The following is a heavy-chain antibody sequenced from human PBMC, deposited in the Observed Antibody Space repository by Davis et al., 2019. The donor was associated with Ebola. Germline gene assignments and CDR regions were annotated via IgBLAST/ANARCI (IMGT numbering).Heavy chain of an antibody. J-gene: IGHJ6*04. Sequence: GGSLRLSCVASGFTFSRYDMNWVRQAPGKGLEWVSYISSGRTTLKYADSVKGRFTISRDNSNNTLYLQMNSLRVEDTAVYYCAKGGSGWPSDYSYGMGVWGKGTTVTVSS. CDR1: GFTFSRYD. CDR2: ISSGRTTL. V-gene: IGHV3-48*01. D-gene: IGHD6-19*01. CDR3: AKGGSGWPSDYSYGMGV.